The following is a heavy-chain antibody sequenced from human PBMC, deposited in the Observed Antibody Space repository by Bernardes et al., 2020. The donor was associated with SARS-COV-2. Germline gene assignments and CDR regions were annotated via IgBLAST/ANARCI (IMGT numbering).Heavy chain of an antibody. J-gene: IGHJ3*02. D-gene: IGHD6-19*01. V-gene: IGHV1-24*01. CDR2: FDPEDGET. Sequence: SVKVSCKVSGYTLTELSMHWVRQAPGKGLEWMGGFDPEDGETIYAQKFQGRVTMTEDTSTDTAYMELSSLRSEDTAVYYCATDRGEQWLVHGAFDIWGQGTMVTVSS. CDR3: ATDRGEQWLVHGAFDI. CDR1: GYTLTELS.